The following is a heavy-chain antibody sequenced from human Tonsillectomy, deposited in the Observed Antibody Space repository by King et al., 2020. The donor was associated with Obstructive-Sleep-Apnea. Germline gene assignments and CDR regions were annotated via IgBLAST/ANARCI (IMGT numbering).Heavy chain of an antibody. J-gene: IGHJ3*02. D-gene: IGHD5-12*01. CDR1: GYTFSSYG. CDR3: ARDVDIVATINDAFDI. CDR2: ISAYNGNT. Sequence: VQLVESGAEVKKPGASVKVSCKASGYTFSSYGISWVRQAPGQGLEWMGWISAYNGNTHYAQRLQGRVTMTTDTSTSTAYMELRSLGSDDTALYYCARDVDIVATINDAFDIWGQGTMVTVSS. V-gene: IGHV1-18*01.